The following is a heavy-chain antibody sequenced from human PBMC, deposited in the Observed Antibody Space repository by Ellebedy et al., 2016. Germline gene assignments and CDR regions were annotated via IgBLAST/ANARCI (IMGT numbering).Heavy chain of an antibody. CDR1: GYTFTTFS. D-gene: IGHD3-10*01. Sequence: ASVKVSXKASGYTFTTFSITWVRQVPGQGLEWMGFVNTFGGNTKFAQKFQGRVSMTTDLSTHTAYMDLRSLRSDDTAMYYCAKTSGWGYGENWGQGTLVTVSS. J-gene: IGHJ4*02. V-gene: IGHV1-18*04. CDR3: AKTSGWGYGEN. CDR2: VNTFGGNT.